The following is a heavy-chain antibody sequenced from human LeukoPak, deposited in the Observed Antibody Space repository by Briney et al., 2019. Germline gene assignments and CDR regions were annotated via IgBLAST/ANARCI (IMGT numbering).Heavy chain of an antibody. Sequence: SETLSPTCTVPGGSISSSSYYWGWIRQPPGKGLEWIGSIYYSGSTYYNPSLKSRVTISVDTSKNQFSLKLSSVTAADTAVYYCARRGVVAPYNWFDPWGQGTLVTVSS. CDR2: IYYSGST. CDR1: GGSISSSSYY. D-gene: IGHD3-22*01. CDR3: ARRGVVAPYNWFDP. J-gene: IGHJ5*02. V-gene: IGHV4-39*01.